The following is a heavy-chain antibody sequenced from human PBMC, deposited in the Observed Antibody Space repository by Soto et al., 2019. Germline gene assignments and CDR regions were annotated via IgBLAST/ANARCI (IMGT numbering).Heavy chain of an antibody. J-gene: IGHJ3*02. V-gene: IGHV2-5*02. Sequence: QITLKESAPTLVQPPQTLTLRCTFSGFSLSPVGVGVGWIRQPPVKALEWIAVIYWDNDKRYNPSLSNRLSINEDLSRYQVVVTMINMDPVDTGTYYCAHLTIREGGVIGLDAFDIWGQGTLVTVSS. D-gene: IGHD3-16*02. CDR2: IYWDNDK. CDR3: AHLTIREGGVIGLDAFDI. CDR1: GFSLSPVGVG.